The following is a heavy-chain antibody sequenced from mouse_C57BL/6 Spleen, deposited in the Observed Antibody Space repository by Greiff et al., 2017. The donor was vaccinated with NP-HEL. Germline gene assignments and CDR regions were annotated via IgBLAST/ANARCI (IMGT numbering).Heavy chain of an antibody. J-gene: IGHJ4*01. CDR1: GFSLTSYG. CDR3: ARHGGLRRDYAMDY. V-gene: IGHV2-6-1*01. Sequence: QVQLQQSGPGLVAPSQSLSITCTVSGFSLTSYGVHWVRQPPGKGLEWLVVIWSDGSTTYNSALKSRLSISKDNSKSQVFLKMNSLQTDDTAMYYCARHGGLRRDYAMDYWGQGTSVTVSS. CDR2: IWSDGST. D-gene: IGHD2-2*01.